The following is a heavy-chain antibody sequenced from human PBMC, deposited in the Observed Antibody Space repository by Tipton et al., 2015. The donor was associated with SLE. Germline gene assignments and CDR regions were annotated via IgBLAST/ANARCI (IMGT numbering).Heavy chain of an antibody. Sequence: SLRLSCAASGFTFSDYYMSWIRQAPGKGLEWVSYISSSSSYTNYADSVKGRFTISRDNSKNTLYLQMNSLRAEDTAVYYCAKERYSSGWYTSDFDYWGQGTLVTVSS. CDR1: GFTFSDYY. V-gene: IGHV3-11*05. D-gene: IGHD6-19*01. CDR2: ISSSSSYT. J-gene: IGHJ4*02. CDR3: AKERYSSGWYTSDFDY.